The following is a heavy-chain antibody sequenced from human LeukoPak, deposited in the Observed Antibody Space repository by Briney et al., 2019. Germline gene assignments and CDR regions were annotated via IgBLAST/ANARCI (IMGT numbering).Heavy chain of an antibody. Sequence: GGSLRLSCAASGFTFSSYWMSWDRQAPGKGLEWVANIKQDGSEKYYVDSVKGRFTISRDNAKNSLYLQMNSLRAEDTAVYYCARDLRYSDFWSGYTFDYWGQGTLVTVSS. CDR2: IKQDGSEK. V-gene: IGHV3-7*01. D-gene: IGHD3-3*01. J-gene: IGHJ4*02. CDR3: ARDLRYSDFWSGYTFDY. CDR1: GFTFSSYW.